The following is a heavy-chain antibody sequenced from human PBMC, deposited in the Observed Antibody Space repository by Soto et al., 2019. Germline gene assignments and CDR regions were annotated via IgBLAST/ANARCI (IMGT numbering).Heavy chain of an antibody. CDR1: GFTFSSYA. D-gene: IGHD6-13*01. CDR3: TRETMTNSLYFGY. Sequence: GGSLRLSCAASGFTFSSYAMHWVRQAPGKGLEWVAVISYDGSNEYYADSVKGRFTISRDTSKNTLYLQVNSLRAEDTAMYYCTRETMTNSLYFGYRGQGALVT. CDR2: ISYDGSNE. V-gene: IGHV3-30-3*01. J-gene: IGHJ4*02.